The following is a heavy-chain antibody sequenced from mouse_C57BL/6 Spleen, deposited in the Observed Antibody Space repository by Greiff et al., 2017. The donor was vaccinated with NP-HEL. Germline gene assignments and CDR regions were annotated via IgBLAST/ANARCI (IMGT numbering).Heavy chain of an antibody. J-gene: IGHJ2*01. V-gene: IGHV1-52*01. CDR1: GYTFTSYW. Sequence: QVQLQQPGAELVRPGSSVKLSCKASGYTFTSYWMHWVKQRPIQGLEWIGNIDPSDSETHYNQKFKDKATLTVDKSSSTAYMQLSSLTSEDSAVYYCARGGQLRPSFDYWGQGTTLTVSS. CDR3: ARGGQLRPSFDY. D-gene: IGHD3-2*02. CDR2: IDPSDSET.